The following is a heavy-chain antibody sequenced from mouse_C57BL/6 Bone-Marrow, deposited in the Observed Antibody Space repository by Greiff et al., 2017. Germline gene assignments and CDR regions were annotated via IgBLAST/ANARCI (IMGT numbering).Heavy chain of an antibody. D-gene: IGHD3-3*01. CDR1: GFSFTSYS. J-gene: IGHJ2*01. Sequence: VQLVEPGPGLVAPSQCLSITCNVSGFSFTSYSISWVRQPPGKGLEWLGVIWPGGGTNYNSEINSRQSISTDNSKCQVFSKRNSLQTDDTARYYCARESGTGVDYFDYWGQGTTLTVSS. CDR3: ARESGTGVDYFDY. CDR2: IWPGGGT. V-gene: IGHV2-9-1*01.